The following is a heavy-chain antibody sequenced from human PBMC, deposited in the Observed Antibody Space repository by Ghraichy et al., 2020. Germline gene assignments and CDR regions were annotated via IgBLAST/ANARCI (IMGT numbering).Heavy chain of an antibody. CDR1: GYTFTSYD. V-gene: IGHV1-8*01. CDR3: ARVQALQRTIFGVVIKHYYYGRDA. J-gene: IGHJ6*02. CDR2: LNPNSGNT. D-gene: IGHD3-3*01. Sequence: ASVKVSCKASGYTFTSYDINWVRQATGQGLEWMGWLNPNSGNTGYAQKFQGRVTMTRHTSISTAYMELSSLRSEDTAVYYCARVQALQRTIFGVVIKHYYYGRDAWGQGTTVTVSS.